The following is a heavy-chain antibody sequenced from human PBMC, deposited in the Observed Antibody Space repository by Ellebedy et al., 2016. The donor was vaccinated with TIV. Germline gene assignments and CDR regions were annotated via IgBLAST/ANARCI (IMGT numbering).Heavy chain of an antibody. V-gene: IGHV5-51*01. CDR1: GYSFATHW. D-gene: IGHD6-19*01. J-gene: IGHJ4*02. CDR2: IFPDDSDT. CDR3: ARRHSSGSLVIFDY. Sequence: PGGSLRLSCKTSGYSFATHWIGWVRQMPGEGLEWMGIIFPDDSDTKYSPSFQGQVTISADKSLSTTFLQWSSLKASDTAKYYCARRHSSGSLVIFDYWGQGSLVTVSS.